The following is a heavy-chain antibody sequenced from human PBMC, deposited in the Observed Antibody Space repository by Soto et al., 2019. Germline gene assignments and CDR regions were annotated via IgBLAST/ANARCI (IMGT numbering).Heavy chain of an antibody. V-gene: IGHV3-33*01. Sequence: QMQLVESGGGVVQPGRSLRLSCAASGFTFSSYSMHWVRQAPGKGLEWVAVIWYDGSKKDYADSVKGRFTISRDNSKNTLYVQMNSLRAEDTAVYYCAREPVGDYELGRNYYNYGMDVWGQGTTVTVSS. J-gene: IGHJ6*02. CDR1: GFTFSSYS. CDR3: AREPVGDYELGRNYYNYGMDV. CDR2: IWYDGSKK. D-gene: IGHD4-17*01.